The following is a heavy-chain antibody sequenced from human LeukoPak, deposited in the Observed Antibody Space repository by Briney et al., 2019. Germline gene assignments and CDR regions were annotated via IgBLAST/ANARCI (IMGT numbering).Heavy chain of an antibody. CDR3: ARVGYVVAATWDY. Sequence: GGSLRLSCAASGFTFSSYSMNWVRQAPGKGLEGVSSISSSSSYIYYADSVKGRFTISRDNAKNSLYLQMNSLRAEDTAVYYCARVGYVVAATWDYWGQGTLVTVSS. D-gene: IGHD2-15*01. V-gene: IGHV3-21*01. CDR1: GFTFSSYS. CDR2: ISSSSSYI. J-gene: IGHJ4*02.